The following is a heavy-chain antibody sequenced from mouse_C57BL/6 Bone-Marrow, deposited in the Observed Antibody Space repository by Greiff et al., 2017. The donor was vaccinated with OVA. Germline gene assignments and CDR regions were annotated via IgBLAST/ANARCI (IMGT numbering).Heavy chain of an antibody. Sequence: QVQLQQSGAELARPGASVKLSCKASGYTFTSYGISWVKQRPGQGLEWIGEIYPRSGNTYYNEKFKGKATLTADKSSSTAYMELRSLTYEDSAVYFCAGEGGNYVYWGQGTLVTVSA. CDR1: GYTFTSYG. CDR2: IYPRSGNT. D-gene: IGHD2-1*01. V-gene: IGHV1-81*01. CDR3: AGEGGNYVY. J-gene: IGHJ3*01.